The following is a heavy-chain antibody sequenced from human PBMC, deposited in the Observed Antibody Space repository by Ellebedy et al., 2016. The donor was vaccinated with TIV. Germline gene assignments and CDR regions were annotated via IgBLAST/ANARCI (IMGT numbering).Heavy chain of an antibody. D-gene: IGHD6-19*01. CDR1: GYTFTDSY. CDR2: INPGHGAT. CDR3: AKDRGDAVAVFEF. Sequence: AASVKVSCKASGYTFTDSYINWVRQAPGQGLEWMGWINPGHGATYYAQKFEGRVTMTRETSISTVYLDLSSLTSDDTAIYYCAKDRGDAVAVFEFWGQGTLVTVSS. V-gene: IGHV1-2*02. J-gene: IGHJ4*02.